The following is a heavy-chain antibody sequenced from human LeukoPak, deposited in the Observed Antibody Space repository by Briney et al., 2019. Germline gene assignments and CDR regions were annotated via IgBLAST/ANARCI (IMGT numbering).Heavy chain of an antibody. D-gene: IGHD3-9*01. CDR3: ARRILTGYYYGMDV. CDR2: ISSSSYT. J-gene: IGHJ6*01. Sequence: PGGSLRLSCAASGFTFSSYEMNWVRQAPGKGLEWLSYISSSSYTNYADSVKGRFTISRDNAKNSLYLQMNSLRAEDTAVYYCARRILTGYYYGMDVWGKGPRSPSPQ. V-gene: IGHV3-48*03. CDR1: GFTFSSYE.